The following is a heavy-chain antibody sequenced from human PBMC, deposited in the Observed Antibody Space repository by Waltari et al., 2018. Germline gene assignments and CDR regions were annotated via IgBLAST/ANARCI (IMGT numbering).Heavy chain of an antibody. CDR3: ARDRGGYCSGGSCVGYYYYIDV. CDR1: GCTFTGYY. V-gene: IGHV1-2*06. D-gene: IGHD2-15*01. Sequence: QVQLVQSGAEVKKPGASVKVSCKASGCTFTGYYMHWVRTATGQGIEWMGRINPNSGGTNYAQKCQGMVTMTRDTSISTAYMELSRLRSVDTAVYYFARDRGGYCSGGSCVGYYYYIDVWGKGTTVTVSS. J-gene: IGHJ6*03. CDR2: INPNSGGT.